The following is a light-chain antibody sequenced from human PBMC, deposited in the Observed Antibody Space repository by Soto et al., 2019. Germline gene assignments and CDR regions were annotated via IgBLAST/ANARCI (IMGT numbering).Light chain of an antibody. CDR3: QPYLTWLT. J-gene: IGKJ4*01. Sequence: EIVMTQSPATLSVSPGERATLSCRASQSVSSNLVWYQQKPGQAPRLLIYGASTRATGIPARFSGSGSGTEFTLTISSLQPEDFAVYYLQPYLTWLTFGGGTKVEIK. CDR2: GAS. V-gene: IGKV3-15*01. CDR1: QSVSSN.